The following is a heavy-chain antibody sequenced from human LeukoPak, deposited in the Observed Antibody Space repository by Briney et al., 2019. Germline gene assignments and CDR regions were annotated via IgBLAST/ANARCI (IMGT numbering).Heavy chain of an antibody. CDR1: GYTFTSYG. J-gene: IGHJ6*03. V-gene: IGHV1-8*02. Sequence: GASVKVSCKASGYTFTSYGISWVRQATGQGLEWMGWMNPNSGNTGYAQKFQGRVTMTRNTSISTAYMELSSLRSEDTAVYYCARAGYSYGYYYYYYMDVWGKGTTVTISS. D-gene: IGHD5-18*01. CDR2: MNPNSGNT. CDR3: ARAGYSYGYYYYYYMDV.